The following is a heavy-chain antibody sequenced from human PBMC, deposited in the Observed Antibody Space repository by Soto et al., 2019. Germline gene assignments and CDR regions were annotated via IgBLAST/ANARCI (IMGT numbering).Heavy chain of an antibody. V-gene: IGHV3-21*01. CDR2: ISSSSSYI. CDR1: GFTFSSYS. CDR3: AKDGLTGSNYYDYYYMDV. D-gene: IGHD3-9*01. J-gene: IGHJ6*03. Sequence: GGSLRLSCAASGFTFSSYSMNWVRQAPGKGLEWVSSISSSSSYIYYADSVKGRFTISRDNAKNTLYLQMNSLRAEDTAVYYCAKDGLTGSNYYDYYYMDVWGKGTTVTVSS.